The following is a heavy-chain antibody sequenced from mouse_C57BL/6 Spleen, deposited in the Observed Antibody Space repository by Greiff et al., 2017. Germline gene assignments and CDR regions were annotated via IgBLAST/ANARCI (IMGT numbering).Heavy chain of an antibody. J-gene: IGHJ2*01. D-gene: IGHD2-5*01. V-gene: IGHV1-64*01. CDR1: GYTFTSYW. Sequence: QVQLPQPGAELVKPGASVKLSCKASGYTFTSYWMHWVKQRPGQGLEWIGMIHPNSGSTNYNEKFKSKATLTVDKSSSTAYMQLSSLTSEDSAVYYCARSYYSNYVGYWGQGTTLTVSS. CDR3: ARSYYSNYVGY. CDR2: IHPNSGST.